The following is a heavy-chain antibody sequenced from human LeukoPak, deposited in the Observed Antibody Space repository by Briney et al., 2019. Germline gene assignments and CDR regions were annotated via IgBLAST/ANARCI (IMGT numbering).Heavy chain of an antibody. Sequence: GSLRLSCAASGFTFSSYEMNWVRQAPGKGLEWASYISSSGSTIYYADSVKGRFTISRDNAKNSLYLQMNSLRAEDTAVYYCARVGWGLFDYWGQGTLVTVSS. D-gene: IGHD7-27*01. CDR3: ARVGWGLFDY. V-gene: IGHV3-48*03. CDR2: ISSSGSTI. J-gene: IGHJ4*02. CDR1: GFTFSSYE.